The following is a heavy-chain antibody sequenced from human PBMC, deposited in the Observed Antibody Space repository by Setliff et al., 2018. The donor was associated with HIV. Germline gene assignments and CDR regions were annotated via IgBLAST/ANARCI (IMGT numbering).Heavy chain of an antibody. V-gene: IGHV3-7*03. CDR2: IKQDGDEA. Sequence: PGGSLRLSCAASGFTFDNYWMSWVRQAPGKGLEWVANIKQDGDEAFYMDSVKGRFTISRDNAKNSLYLQMNSLRAEDTAVYYCARNPRGTEYAIFDLCGQGTLVTVSS. J-gene: IGHJ4*02. CDR1: GFTFDNYW. D-gene: IGHD2-8*01. CDR3: ARNPRGTEYAIFDL.